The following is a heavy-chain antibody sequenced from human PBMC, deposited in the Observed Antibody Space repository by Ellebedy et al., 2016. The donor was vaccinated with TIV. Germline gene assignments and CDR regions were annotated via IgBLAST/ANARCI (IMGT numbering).Heavy chain of an antibody. J-gene: IGHJ2*01. Sequence: GGSLRLXXAASGFTFSSYAMSWVRQAPGKGLEWVSAISGSGGSTYYADSVKGRFTISRDNSKNTLYLQMNSLRAEDTAVYYCAKGKAVPAAKGAWYFDLWGRGTLVTVSS. V-gene: IGHV3-23*01. CDR1: GFTFSSYA. CDR3: AKGKAVPAAKGAWYFDL. D-gene: IGHD2-2*01. CDR2: ISGSGGST.